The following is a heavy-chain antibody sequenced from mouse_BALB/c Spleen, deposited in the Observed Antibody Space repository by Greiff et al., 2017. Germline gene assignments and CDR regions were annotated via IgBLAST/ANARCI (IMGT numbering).Heavy chain of an antibody. CDR2: ISSGGSYT. CDR1: GFTFSSYA. CDR3: ARVYYGNLAWFAY. D-gene: IGHD2-1*01. V-gene: IGHV5-9-4*01. Sequence: EVKLVESGGGLVKPGGSLKLSCAASGFTFSSYAMSWVRQSPEKRLEWVAEISSGGSYTYYPDTVTGRFTISRDNAKNTLYLEMSSLRSEDTAMYYCARVYYGNLAWFAYWGQGTLVTVSA. J-gene: IGHJ3*01.